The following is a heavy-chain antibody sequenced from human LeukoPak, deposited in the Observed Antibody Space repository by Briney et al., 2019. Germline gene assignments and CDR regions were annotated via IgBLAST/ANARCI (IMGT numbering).Heavy chain of an antibody. V-gene: IGHV4-30-2*01. J-gene: IGHJ3*02. CDR1: GGSISSGGYS. CDR3: ASPMTFVVRGVAGIDAFDI. Sequence: SETLSLTCAVSGGSISSGGYSWSWIRQPPGKGLEWIGYIYHSGSTYYNPSLKSRVTISVDRSKNLLSLRLSSVTAADTAIYYCASPMTFVVRGVAGIDAFDIWGQGTMVTVSS. D-gene: IGHD3-10*01. CDR2: IYHSGST.